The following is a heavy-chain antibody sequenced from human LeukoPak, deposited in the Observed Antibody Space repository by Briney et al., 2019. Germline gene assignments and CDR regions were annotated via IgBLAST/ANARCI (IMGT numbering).Heavy chain of an antibody. CDR2: VDPEDGET. Sequence: ASVTVSFKSSGYTFIYYYIHWVQQVPGKGLEWMGRVDPEDGETIYAEKFQGRVTITADTSTDTAYMELSSLRSEDTAVYFCAPDLSFRVVVVGGRTPYWGQGTLVTVSS. D-gene: IGHD2-15*01. CDR1: GYTFIYYY. CDR3: APDLSFRVVVVGGRTPY. J-gene: IGHJ4*02. V-gene: IGHV1-69-2*01.